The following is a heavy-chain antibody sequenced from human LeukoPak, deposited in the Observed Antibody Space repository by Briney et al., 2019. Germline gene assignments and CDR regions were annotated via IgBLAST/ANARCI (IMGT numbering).Heavy chain of an antibody. V-gene: IGHV1-69*05. CDR1: VGTFSSYA. CDR3: ARGPVDGYMY. CDR2: IIPIFGTA. D-gene: IGHD5-24*01. Sequence: GASAKVSCKSSVGTFSSYAISWVRHAPRQRLEWMGGIIPIFGTANYAQKFQGRVTITTDESTSTAYMELSSLRSEDTAVYYCARGPVDGYMYWGQGTLVTVSS. J-gene: IGHJ4*02.